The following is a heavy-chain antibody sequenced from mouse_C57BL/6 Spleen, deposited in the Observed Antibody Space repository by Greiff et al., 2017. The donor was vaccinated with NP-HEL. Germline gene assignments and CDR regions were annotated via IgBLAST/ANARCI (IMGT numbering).Heavy chain of an antibody. Sequence: VQLQQSGPELVKPGASVKISCKASGYTLTDYYMNWVKQSHGKSLEWIGDINPNNGGTSYNQKFKGKATLTVDKSSSTAYMELRSLTSEDSAVYYCARSGYYGSFDYWGQGTTLTVSS. V-gene: IGHV1-26*01. CDR1: GYTLTDYY. D-gene: IGHD1-1*01. J-gene: IGHJ2*01. CDR3: ARSGYYGSFDY. CDR2: INPNNGGT.